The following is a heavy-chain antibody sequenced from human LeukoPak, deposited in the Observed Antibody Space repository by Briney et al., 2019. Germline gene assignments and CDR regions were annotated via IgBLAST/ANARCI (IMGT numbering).Heavy chain of an antibody. CDR3: ARYWNDRYFDY. CDR2: ISSSGGST. V-gene: IGHV3-23*01. J-gene: IGHJ4*02. Sequence: GGSLRLSWAASGFTFSSHSMGWVRQAPGKGLEWVSVISSSGGSTFYADSVKGRFTISRDQSKNTLFLQMNSLRADDTATYYCARYWNDRYFDYWGLGTLVTVSS. CDR1: GFTFSSHS. D-gene: IGHD1-1*01.